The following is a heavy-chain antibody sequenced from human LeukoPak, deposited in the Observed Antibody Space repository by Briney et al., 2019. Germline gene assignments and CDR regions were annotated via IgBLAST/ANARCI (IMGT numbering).Heavy chain of an antibody. V-gene: IGHV5-10-1*01. Sequence: GESLRISCKGSGYGFTSYWISWVRQMPGKGLEWMGRIDPSDSYTNYSPSFQGHVTISADKSISTAYLQWSSLKASDTAMYYCARQGGHYYGSGSPFDYWGQGTLVTVSS. CDR1: GYGFTSYW. J-gene: IGHJ4*02. D-gene: IGHD3-10*01. CDR3: ARQGGHYYGSGSPFDY. CDR2: IDPSDSYT.